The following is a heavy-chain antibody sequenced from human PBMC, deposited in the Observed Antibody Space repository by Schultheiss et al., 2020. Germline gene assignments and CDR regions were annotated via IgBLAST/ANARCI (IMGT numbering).Heavy chain of an antibody. D-gene: IGHD3-16*01. CDR1: GGSISSGSYY. Sequence: SQTLSLTCTVSGGSISSGSYYWSWIRQPAGKGLEWIGYIYYSGSTNYNPSLKSRVTISVDTSKNQFSLKLSSVTAADTAVYYCAGGSLHFDYWGQGTLVTVSS. J-gene: IGHJ4*02. CDR3: AGGSLHFDY. CDR2: IYYSGST. V-gene: IGHV4-61*10.